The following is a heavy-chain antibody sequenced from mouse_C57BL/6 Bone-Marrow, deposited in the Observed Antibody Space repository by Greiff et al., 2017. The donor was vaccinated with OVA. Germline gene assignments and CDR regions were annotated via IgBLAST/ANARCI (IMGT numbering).Heavy chain of an antibody. CDR2: ISYSGST. CDR3: AREGDSSGYDY. D-gene: IGHD3-2*02. V-gene: IGHV3-1*01. CDR1: GYSITSGYD. Sequence: EVQLQQSGPGMVKPSQSLSLTCTVTGYSITSGYDWHWIRHFPGNKLEWMGYISYSGSTNYNPSLKSRISITHDTSKNHFFLKLNSVTTEDTATYYCAREGDSSGYDYWGQGTTLTVSS. J-gene: IGHJ2*01.